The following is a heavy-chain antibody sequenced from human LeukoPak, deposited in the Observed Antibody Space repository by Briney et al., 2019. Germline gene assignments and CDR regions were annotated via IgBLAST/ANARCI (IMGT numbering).Heavy chain of an antibody. CDR1: GGSISSSSYY. D-gene: IGHD1-1*01. J-gene: IGHJ4*02. CDR2: IYHSGTT. V-gene: IGHV4-39*07. CDR3: ARLNEGEQNFDY. Sequence: PSETLSLTCAVSGGSISSSSYYWGWIRQPPGKGLEWIANIYHSGTTFSNPTLTGRVTMSLDTSQNHFSLGLFSVSAADTAVYYCARLNEGEQNFDYWGLGTLVTVSS.